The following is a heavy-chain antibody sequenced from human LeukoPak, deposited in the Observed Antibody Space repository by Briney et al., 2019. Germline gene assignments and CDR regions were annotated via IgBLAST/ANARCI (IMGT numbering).Heavy chain of an antibody. CDR3: ARFAAGGSYHYYMDV. Sequence: GGSLRLSCVVSGFTVRSNYMSWVRRAPGKGLEWVSLIYSGGSTYYADSVKGRFTISRDNSRNTLYLQMDSLRFEDTAVYYCARFAAGGSYHYYMDVWGKGTTVTVSS. D-gene: IGHD6-25*01. CDR2: IYSGGST. CDR1: GFTVRSNY. V-gene: IGHV3-53*01. J-gene: IGHJ6*03.